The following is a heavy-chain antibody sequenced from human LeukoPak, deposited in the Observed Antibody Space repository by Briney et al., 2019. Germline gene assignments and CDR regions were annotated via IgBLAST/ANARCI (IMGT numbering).Heavy chain of an antibody. Sequence: SVKVSCKASGGTFSSYAISWVRQAPGQGLEWMGGIIPIFGTANYAQKFQGRVTITADESTSTAYMELSSLRSEDTAVYYCARDIFDEPWGNYWGQGTLVTVSS. CDR1: GGTFSSYA. CDR2: IIPIFGTA. D-gene: IGHD3-16*01. J-gene: IGHJ4*02. V-gene: IGHV1-69*13. CDR3: ARDIFDEPWGNY.